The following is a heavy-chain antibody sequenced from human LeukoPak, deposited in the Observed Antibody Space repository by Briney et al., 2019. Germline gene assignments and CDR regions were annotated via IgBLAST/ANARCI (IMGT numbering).Heavy chain of an antibody. Sequence: PSETLSLTCAVYGGSFSGYYWSWIRQPPGKGLEWIGEINHSGSTNYNPSLKSRVTISVDTSKNQFSLKLSSVTAADTAVYYCARGRWLVNPVDCWGQGTLVTVSS. J-gene: IGHJ4*02. CDR2: INHSGST. CDR3: ARGRWLVNPVDC. D-gene: IGHD6-19*01. V-gene: IGHV4-34*01. CDR1: GGSFSGYY.